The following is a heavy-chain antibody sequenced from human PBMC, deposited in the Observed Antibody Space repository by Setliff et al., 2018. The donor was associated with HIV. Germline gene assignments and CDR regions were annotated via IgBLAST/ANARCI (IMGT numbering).Heavy chain of an antibody. CDR1: GSSISTSYW. D-gene: IGHD4-17*01. J-gene: IGHJ4*02. CDR2: MYYSGST. Sequence: PSETLSLTCAVSGSSISTSYWWGWIRQPPGKGLEWIGSMYYSGSTYYTPSLKSRITISLDTSKNQFSLKLTSVTASDTAVYYCARAAAGNTGPFDLWGQGSPVTVSS. V-gene: IGHV4-38-2*01. CDR3: ARAAAGNTGPFDL.